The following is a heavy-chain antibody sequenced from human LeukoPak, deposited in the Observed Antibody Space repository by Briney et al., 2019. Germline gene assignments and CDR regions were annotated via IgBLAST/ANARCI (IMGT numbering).Heavy chain of an antibody. V-gene: IGHV4-59*08. CDR1: GGSISSYY. CDR3: ARHARYYDYVWGSYLAQYYFDY. J-gene: IGHJ4*02. CDR2: IYYSGST. Sequence: SETLSLTCTVSGGSISSYYWSWIRQPPGKGLEWIGYIYYSGSTNYNPSLKSRVTISVDTSKNQFSLKLSSVTAADTAVYYCARHARYYDYVWGSYLAQYYFDYWGQGTLVTASS. D-gene: IGHD3-16*02.